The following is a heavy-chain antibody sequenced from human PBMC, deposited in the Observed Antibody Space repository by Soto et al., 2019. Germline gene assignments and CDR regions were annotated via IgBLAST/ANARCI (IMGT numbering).Heavy chain of an antibody. CDR1: GFTITRHY. D-gene: IGHD2-15*01. Sequence: GGSLRLSCVASGFTITRHYMHWVRQAAGKGLVWVSHIRGDGSDIKYADSVKGRFTISIDNAKNTLFLHMNNLRAEDTALYYCARDGAGPQAFDLWGQGTMVTVSS. CDR2: IRGDGSDI. V-gene: IGHV3-74*03. J-gene: IGHJ3*01. CDR3: ARDGAGPQAFDL.